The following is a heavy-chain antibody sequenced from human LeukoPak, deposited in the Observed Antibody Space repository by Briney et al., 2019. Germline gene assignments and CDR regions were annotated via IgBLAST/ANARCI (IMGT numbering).Heavy chain of an antibody. J-gene: IGHJ5*02. D-gene: IGHD2-2*01. CDR1: GGSVSSGSYY. CDR2: IYYSGST. V-gene: IGHV4-61*01. Sequence: PSETLSLTCTVSGGSVSSGSYYWSWIRQPPGKGLEWIGYIYYSGSTNYNPSLKSRVTISVDTCKNQFSLKLSSVTAADTAVYYCARSYCSSTSCYFGGDWFDPWGQGTLVTVSS. CDR3: ARSYCSSTSCYFGGDWFDP.